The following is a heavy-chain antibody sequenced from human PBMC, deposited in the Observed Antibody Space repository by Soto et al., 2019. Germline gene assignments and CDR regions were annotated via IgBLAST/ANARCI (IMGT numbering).Heavy chain of an antibody. D-gene: IGHD3-16*02. Sequence: SETLSLTSTVSGGSISSYYWSWIRPPPGKGLEWIGYIYYSGSTNYNPSLKSRVTISVDTSKNQFSLKLSSVTAADTAVYYCARDEYYDYVWGSYRYSGPDAFDIWGQGTMVTVSS. J-gene: IGHJ3*02. CDR1: GGSISSYY. CDR2: IYYSGST. V-gene: IGHV4-59*01. CDR3: ARDEYYDYVWGSYRYSGPDAFDI.